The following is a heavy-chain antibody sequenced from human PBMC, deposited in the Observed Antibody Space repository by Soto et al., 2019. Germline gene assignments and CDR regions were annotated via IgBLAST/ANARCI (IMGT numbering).Heavy chain of an antibody. CDR1: GGSISSGDYY. D-gene: IGHD3-22*01. CDR2: IYYSGST. J-gene: IGHJ6*02. V-gene: IGHV4-30-4*01. Sequence: SETLSLTCTVSGGSISSGDYYWSWIRQPPGKGLEWIGYIYYSGSTYYNPSLKSRVTISVDTSKNQFSLKLSSVTAADTAVYYCARCCGTDYYDSSGYYYPYGMDVWGQGTTVTVS. CDR3: ARCCGTDYYDSSGYYYPYGMDV.